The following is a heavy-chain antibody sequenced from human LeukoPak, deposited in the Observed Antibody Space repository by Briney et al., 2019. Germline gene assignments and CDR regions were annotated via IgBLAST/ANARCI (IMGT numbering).Heavy chain of an antibody. D-gene: IGHD3-10*01. Sequence: SETLSLTCAVSGGSISSSNWWSWIRQPPGKGPEWIGEIYHSGSTNYNPSLKSRVTISVDKSKTQFSLKLSSVTAADTAVYYCARGFLGDYYGSGSYYVFDYWGQGTLVTVSS. CDR2: IYHSGST. CDR3: ARGFLGDYYGSGSYYVFDY. J-gene: IGHJ4*02. CDR1: GGSISSSNW. V-gene: IGHV4-4*02.